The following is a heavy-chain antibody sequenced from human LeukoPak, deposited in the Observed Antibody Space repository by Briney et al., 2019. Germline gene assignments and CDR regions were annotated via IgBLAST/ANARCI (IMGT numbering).Heavy chain of an antibody. CDR3: AKVPGGYCSGGSCYIQH. J-gene: IGHJ1*01. CDR1: GFTFSSYA. D-gene: IGHD2-15*01. Sequence: GGSLRLSCAASGFTFSSYAMSWVRQAPGKGLEWVSIISGSGGSTYYADSVKGRFTISRDNSKNTLYLQMNSLGAEDTAVYYCAKVPGGYCSGGSCYIQHWGQGTLVTVSS. V-gene: IGHV3-23*01. CDR2: ISGSGGST.